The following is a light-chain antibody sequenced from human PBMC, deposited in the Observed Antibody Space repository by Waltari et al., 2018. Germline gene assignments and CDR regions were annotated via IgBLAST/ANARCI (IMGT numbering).Light chain of an antibody. J-gene: IGKJ4*01. Sequence: EMVMTQSPATLSVSPGERATLSCRASQSVASKLAWYQQKPGQAPRLIIYGASTRATGIPARFSGSGSGTEFTLTISSLQSEDFAVYYCQQYNNWPLTFGGGTKVEIK. V-gene: IGKV3-15*01. CDR3: QQYNNWPLT. CDR1: QSVASK. CDR2: GAS.